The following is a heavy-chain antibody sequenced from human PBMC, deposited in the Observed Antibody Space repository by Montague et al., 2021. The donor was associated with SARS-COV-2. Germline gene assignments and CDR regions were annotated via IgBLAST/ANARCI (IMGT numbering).Heavy chain of an antibody. CDR1: GGSIRTSSYY. J-gene: IGHJ3*02. Sequence: ETLSLTCTVSGGSIRTSSYYWGWIRQPLGKGLDWIGSIYYSGSTYYNPSLKSRVTISVDTSKNQFSLKLSSVTAADTAVYYCAMRGGALDAFDIWGQGTMVIVSS. V-gene: IGHV4-39*01. CDR3: AMRGGALDAFDI. CDR2: IYYSGST. D-gene: IGHD4-17*01.